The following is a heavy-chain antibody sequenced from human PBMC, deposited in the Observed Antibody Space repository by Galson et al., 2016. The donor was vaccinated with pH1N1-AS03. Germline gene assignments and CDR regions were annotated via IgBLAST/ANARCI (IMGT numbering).Heavy chain of an antibody. CDR2: ISPYNGRT. Sequence: SGCTFTSYGIGWVRQAPGQGLEWMGWISPYNGRTEYAQKLQGRVTMTTDTSTSTAYMELRSLISDDTAMYYCARAFCSGGSCYDYFYYAVDVWGQGTTVTVSS. V-gene: IGHV1-18*01. CDR3: ARAFCSGGSCYDYFYYAVDV. D-gene: IGHD2-15*01. CDR1: GCTFTSYG. J-gene: IGHJ6*02.